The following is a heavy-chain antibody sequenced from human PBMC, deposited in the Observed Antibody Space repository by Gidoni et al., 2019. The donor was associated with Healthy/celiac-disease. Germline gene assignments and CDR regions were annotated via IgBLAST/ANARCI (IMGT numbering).Heavy chain of an antibody. CDR1: GGSIRRSNW. Sequence: QVQLQESGPGLVTPSGTLSLTCAVSGGSIRRSNWWSWVRQPPGKGLEWMGEIYHSGSTNYNPSLKSRVTISVDKSKNQLSLKLSSVTAADTAVYYCARLYGSSGYYGVDYWGQGTLVTVSS. D-gene: IGHD3-22*01. CDR2: IYHSGST. J-gene: IGHJ4*02. CDR3: ARLYGSSGYYGVDY. V-gene: IGHV4-4*02.